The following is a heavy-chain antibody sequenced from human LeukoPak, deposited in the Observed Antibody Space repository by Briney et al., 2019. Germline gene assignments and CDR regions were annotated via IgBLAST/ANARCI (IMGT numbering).Heavy chain of an antibody. CDR2: INNYNGNT. V-gene: IGHV1-18*01. J-gene: IGHJ4*02. D-gene: IGHD3-10*01. CDR1: GYTFTTYE. CDR3: ASFLLVRGVYNFDY. Sequence: ASVKVSCKASGYTFTTYEISWARQAPGQGLEWMGWINNYNGNTNYAQKLQGRVTMTTDTSTSTAYMELRSLRSDDTAVYYCASFLLVRGVYNFDYWGQGTLVTVSS.